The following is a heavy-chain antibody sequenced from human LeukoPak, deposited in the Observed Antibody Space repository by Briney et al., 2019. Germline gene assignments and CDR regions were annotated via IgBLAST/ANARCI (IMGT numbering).Heavy chain of an antibody. CDR3: ASLRPLYCTNGVCSDYYYYYMDV. CDR1: GGSFSGYY. Sequence: SETLSLTCAVYGGSFSGYYWSWIRQPPGKGLEWIGEISHSGSTNYNPSLKSRVTISVDTSKNQFSLKLSSVTAADTAVYYCASLRPLYCTNGVCSDYYYYYMDVWGKGTTVTVSS. V-gene: IGHV4-34*01. CDR2: ISHSGST. J-gene: IGHJ6*03. D-gene: IGHD2-8*01.